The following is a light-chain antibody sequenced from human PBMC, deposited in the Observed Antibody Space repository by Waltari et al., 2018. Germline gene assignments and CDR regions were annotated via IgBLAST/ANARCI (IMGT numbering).Light chain of an antibody. V-gene: IGKV3D-15*01. CDR2: DAS. J-gene: IGKJ4*01. CDR1: QSSRSP. Sequence: EIVLTQSPATLSVSPGERATLSCWASQSSRSPLAWYQQKPGQAPRLLIYDASTRATGIPVRFSGSGSGTYFTLTISSLQSEDFAVYYCQQYTNWPLTFGGGTKVEI. CDR3: QQYTNWPLT.